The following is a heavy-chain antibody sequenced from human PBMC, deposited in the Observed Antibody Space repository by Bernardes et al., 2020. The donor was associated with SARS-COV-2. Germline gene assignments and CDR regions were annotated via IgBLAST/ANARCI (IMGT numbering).Heavy chain of an antibody. CDR2: ISAYNGNT. CDR3: ARVWGQPWYYDFWSGHDYYYYYGMDV. Sequence: ASVKVSCKASGYTFTSYGISWVRQAPGQGLEWMGWISAYNGNTNYAQKLQGRVTMTTDTSTSTAYMELRSLRSDDTAVYYCARVWGQPWYYDFWSGHDYYYYYGMDVWGQGTTVTVSS. J-gene: IGHJ6*02. D-gene: IGHD3-3*01. V-gene: IGHV1-18*04. CDR1: GYTFTSYG.